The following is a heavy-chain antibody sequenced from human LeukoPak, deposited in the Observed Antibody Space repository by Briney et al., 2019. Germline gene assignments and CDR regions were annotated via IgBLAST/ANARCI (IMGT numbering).Heavy chain of an antibody. CDR2: ISSSSSYI. J-gene: IGHJ4*02. CDR1: GFTFSSYS. CDR3: AKADDSSGYYPEY. D-gene: IGHD3-22*01. Sequence: GGSLRLSCAASGFTFSSYSMNWVRQAPGKGLEWVSSISSSSSYIYYADSVKGRFTISRDNAKNSLYLQMNSLRAEDTAVYYCAKADDSSGYYPEYWGQGTLVTVSS. V-gene: IGHV3-21*04.